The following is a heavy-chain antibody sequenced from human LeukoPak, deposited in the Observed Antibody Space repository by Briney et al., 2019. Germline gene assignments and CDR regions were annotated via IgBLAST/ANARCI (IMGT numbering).Heavy chain of an antibody. D-gene: IGHD6-13*01. Sequence: PSETLSLTCAVYGGSFSRYYWSWLRQPPGKGLEWIGEINHSGSTNYNPSLKSRVTISVGTSKNQYSLKLSSVTAADTAVYYCARMIAAAGWRRRFDYWGQGNLVTVSS. CDR1: GGSFSRYY. V-gene: IGHV4-34*01. CDR2: INHSGST. J-gene: IGHJ4*02. CDR3: ARMIAAAGWRRRFDY.